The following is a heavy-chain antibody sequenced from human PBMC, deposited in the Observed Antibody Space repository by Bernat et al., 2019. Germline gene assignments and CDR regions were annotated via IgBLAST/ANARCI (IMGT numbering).Heavy chain of an antibody. J-gene: IGHJ4*02. V-gene: IGHV3-30*18. CDR2: ISYDGSNK. CDR3: AKDVNTYCSGDCPPHY. Sequence: QVQLVESGGGVVQPGRSLRLSCAASGFTFSSYGMHWVRQAPGKGLEWVAVISYDGSNKYYADSVKGRFTISRDNSKNTLYLQMNSLRAEDTAVYYCAKDVNTYCSGDCPPHYWGQGTLVTVSS. CDR1: GFTFSSYG. D-gene: IGHD2-21*02.